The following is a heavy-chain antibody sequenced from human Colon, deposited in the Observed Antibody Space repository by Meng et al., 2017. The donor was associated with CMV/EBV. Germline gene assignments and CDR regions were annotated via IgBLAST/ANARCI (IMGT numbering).Heavy chain of an antibody. D-gene: IGHD2-15*01. J-gene: IGHJ4*02. CDR2: IGRGSGA. Sequence: VIWRALVQPGGPMRLPCDASRFIFPSYDMSWVRQAPGQGLELVSPIGRGSGANYADSVKGRLNMSSDNSKNTVYLEMNNFRAEDTAISYCARDRWFTFWGQGVLVTVSS. CDR3: ARDRWFTF. V-gene: IGHV3-23*01. CDR1: RFIFPSYD.